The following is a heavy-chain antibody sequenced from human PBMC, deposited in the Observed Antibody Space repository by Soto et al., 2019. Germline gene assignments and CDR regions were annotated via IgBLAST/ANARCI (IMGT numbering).Heavy chain of an antibody. CDR1: GFTFSSYA. Sequence: GGSLRLSCAASGFTFSSYAMGWVRQAPGKGLEYVSSIHKTGTITFYSDSVKGRFTISRDNSKNMLYLEMTRLTAGDTAVYYCARDVYYGSGSRFMDVWGQGTTVTVS. V-gene: IGHV3-23*05. D-gene: IGHD3-10*01. CDR2: IHKTGTIT. CDR3: ARDVYYGSGSRFMDV. J-gene: IGHJ6*02.